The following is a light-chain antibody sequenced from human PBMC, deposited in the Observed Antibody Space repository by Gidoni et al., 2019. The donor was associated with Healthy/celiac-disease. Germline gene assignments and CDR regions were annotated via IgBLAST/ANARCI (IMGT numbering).Light chain of an antibody. V-gene: IGLV3-21*02. CDR3: QVWDSSSDHWV. Sequence: SYVLTQPPSVPVAPGQTARITCGGKNMGSKSVHWSQQKPGQAHVLVVYDDSDRTSGIPERFSGSNSGNTATLTISRVEAGDEADYYCQVWDSSSDHWVFGGGTKLTVL. J-gene: IGLJ3*02. CDR1: NMGSKS. CDR2: DDS.